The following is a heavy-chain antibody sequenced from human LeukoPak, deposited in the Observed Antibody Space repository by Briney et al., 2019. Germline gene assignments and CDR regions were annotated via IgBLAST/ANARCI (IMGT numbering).Heavy chain of an antibody. V-gene: IGHV3-74*01. Sequence: PGGSLRLSCAASGFTFSTYWMHCVRQAPGTGLVWVSLISSDGSNTNYADSVKGRFTIPRDNAKNTLYLQMNSLRAEDTAVYYCATDVPAASIFGYWGQGTLVTVSS. CDR2: ISSDGSNT. CDR3: ATDVPAASIFGY. CDR1: GFTFSTYW. D-gene: IGHD2-2*01. J-gene: IGHJ4*02.